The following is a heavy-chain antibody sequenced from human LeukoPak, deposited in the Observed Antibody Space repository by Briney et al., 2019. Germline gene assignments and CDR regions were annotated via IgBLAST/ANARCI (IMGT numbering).Heavy chain of an antibody. Sequence: SDTLSLTCTVSGGSISSGGYYWSWIRQHPGKGLEWIGYIYYSGSTYYNPSLKSRVTISVDTSKTQFSLNLNSVTAADTAVYYCARAVSEYTYGTRFDYWGQGTLVTVSS. J-gene: IGHJ4*02. CDR1: GGSISSGGYY. D-gene: IGHD5-18*01. CDR3: ARAVSEYTYGTRFDY. CDR2: IYYSGST. V-gene: IGHV4-31*03.